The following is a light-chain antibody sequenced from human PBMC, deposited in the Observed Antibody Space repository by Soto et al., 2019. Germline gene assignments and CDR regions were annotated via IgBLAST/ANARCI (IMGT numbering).Light chain of an antibody. V-gene: IGLV2-18*01. Sequence: QSVLAQPASVSGSPGQSITISCTGTSTDIGTYNRVSWYQQPPGTAPKLIIYEVNNRPSGVPDRFSGSKSGNTASLTISGLQAAGEADYYCSLYTSENAYVFGTGTKVTVL. CDR1: STDIGTYNR. CDR3: SLYTSENAYV. J-gene: IGLJ1*01. CDR2: EVN.